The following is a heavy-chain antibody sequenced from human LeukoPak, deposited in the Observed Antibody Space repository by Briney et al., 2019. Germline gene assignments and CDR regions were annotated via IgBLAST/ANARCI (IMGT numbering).Heavy chain of an antibody. CDR1: GGSISTYY. CDR2: IHYSGST. J-gene: IGHJ4*02. Sequence: SETLSLTCTVSGGSISTYYWSWIRQPPGKGLEWIAYIHYSGSTNYNPSLKSRVTISVDTSKNQFSLKLSSVTAADTAVYYCARQSSYVWGSYRYTHYFDYWGQGTLVTVSS. CDR3: ARQSSYVWGSYRYTHYFDY. V-gene: IGHV4-59*08. D-gene: IGHD3-16*02.